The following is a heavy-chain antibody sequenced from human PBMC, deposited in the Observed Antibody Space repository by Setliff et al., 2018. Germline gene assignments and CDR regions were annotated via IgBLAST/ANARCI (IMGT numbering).Heavy chain of an antibody. D-gene: IGHD4-17*01. CDR1: GYTFLSYG. CDR2: ISAYNGNT. J-gene: IGHJ4*02. Sequence: GASVKVSCKAVGYTFLSYGLSWVRQAPGQGLEWMGWISAYNGNTNYAQKLQGRVTMTTDTSTSTAYMELRSLRSDDTAVYYCARGWPTVVSRDFDYWGQGTLVTVSS. V-gene: IGHV1-18*01. CDR3: ARGWPTVVSRDFDY.